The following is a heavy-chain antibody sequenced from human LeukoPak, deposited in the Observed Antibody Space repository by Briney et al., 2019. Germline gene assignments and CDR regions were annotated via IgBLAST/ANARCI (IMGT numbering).Heavy chain of an antibody. D-gene: IGHD5-12*01. CDR1: GFTFSSYS. CDR3: ARDPLRGYSGPEDY. J-gene: IGHJ4*02. Sequence: GGSLRLSCAASGFTFSSYSMNWVRQAPGKGLEWVSSISSSSSYRYYADSVKGRFTISRDHAKNSLYLQMNSLRAEATAVYYCARDPLRGYSGPEDYWGQGTLVAVSS. V-gene: IGHV3-21*01. CDR2: ISSSSSYR.